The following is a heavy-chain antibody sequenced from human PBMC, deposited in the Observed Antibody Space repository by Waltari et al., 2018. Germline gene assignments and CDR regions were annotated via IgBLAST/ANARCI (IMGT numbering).Heavy chain of an antibody. CDR3: AREPGEDHXLYRSKWFDP. D-gene: IGHD2-2*02. V-gene: IGHV3-21*01. CDR2: ISSTTTYI. CDR1: GFSFSTSG. J-gene: IGHJ5*02. Sequence: EAQLVESGGGLVKPGGSLRLSCAASGFSFSTSGMNWVRQVPGXGLEWVSSISSTTTYIYYADSVKGRFITSRXNAKNSLYLQMNSLRAEXTAVYXCAREPGEDHXLYRSKWFDPWGQGALVTVSS.